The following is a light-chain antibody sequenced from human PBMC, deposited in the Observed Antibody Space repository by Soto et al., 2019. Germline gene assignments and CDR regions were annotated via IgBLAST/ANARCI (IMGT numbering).Light chain of an antibody. CDR1: KSVSNNY. CDR2: GAC. CDR3: QQYGSSGT. J-gene: IGKJ1*01. V-gene: IGKV3-20*01. Sequence: EIVATQSPATLSLSQGERATLSCRASKSVSNNYLAWYQQNSGQAPRRLIYGACNRATGIPDRFSGSGSGTDFTLTISRLEPEDFAVYYCQQYGSSGTFGQGRKVYIK.